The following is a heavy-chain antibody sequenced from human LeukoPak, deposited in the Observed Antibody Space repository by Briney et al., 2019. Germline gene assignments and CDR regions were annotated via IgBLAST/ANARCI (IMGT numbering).Heavy chain of an antibody. CDR2: ISSSGSTI. CDR3: ARFTSGYYNWFDP. V-gene: IGHV3-48*01. D-gene: IGHD3-3*01. CDR1: GFSFRTYS. J-gene: IGHJ5*02. Sequence: GGSLRLSCAASGFSFRTYSMNWVRQAPGKGLEWISYISSSGSTIYYPYSMRRGSTFAGDNAKNSLYLQMNVLGAEDPAVYYLARFTSGYYNWFDPWGQGTMVTVRS.